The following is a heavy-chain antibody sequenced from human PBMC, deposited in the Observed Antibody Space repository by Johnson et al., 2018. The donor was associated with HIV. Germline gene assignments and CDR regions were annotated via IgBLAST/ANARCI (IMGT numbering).Heavy chain of an antibody. CDR3: ARDRGYLDAFDI. D-gene: IGHD1-26*01. J-gene: IGHJ3*02. CDR2: ISYDGSNK. CDR1: AFTFSSND. Sequence: QVQLVESGGGVVQPGGSLRLSCGASAFTFSSNDMQWVRQAPGKGLEWVAVISYDGSNKYYADSVKARFTISRDDARNTLYLQMNSLRAEDTAVFYCARDRGYLDAFDIWGQGTMVTVSS. V-gene: IGHV3-30-3*01.